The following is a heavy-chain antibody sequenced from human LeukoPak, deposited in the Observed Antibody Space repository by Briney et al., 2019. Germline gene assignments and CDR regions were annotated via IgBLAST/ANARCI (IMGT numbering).Heavy chain of an antibody. V-gene: IGHV3-23*01. Sequence: GGSLRLSCAVSGITLSNYGMSWVRQAPGMGLEWVAGISDSGGRTNYADSVKGRFTICRDNPTNPLYLQMNSLRAEDTAVYFCAKRGVVIRVILVGFHKEAYYFDSWGQGALVTVSS. D-gene: IGHD3-22*01. J-gene: IGHJ4*02. CDR2: ISDSGGRT. CDR1: GITLSNYG. CDR3: AKRGVVIRVILVGFHKEAYYFDS.